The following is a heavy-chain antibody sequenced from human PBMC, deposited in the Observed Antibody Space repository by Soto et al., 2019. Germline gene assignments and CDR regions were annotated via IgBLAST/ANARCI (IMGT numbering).Heavy chain of an antibody. J-gene: IGHJ4*02. CDR2: IIPMFGIT. D-gene: IGHD2-15*01. CDR3: APDRGYGPVN. Sequence: QAQLVQSGAEVKKPGSSVKVSCNVSGGTLSSYGFNWVRQAPGQGLEWMGGIIPMFGITNHTQKFQGRITLRADASTNTAYTELSTLGAAATAIYYCAPDRGYGPVNWGQGTLLTVSS. CDR1: GGTLSSYG. V-gene: IGHV1-69*12.